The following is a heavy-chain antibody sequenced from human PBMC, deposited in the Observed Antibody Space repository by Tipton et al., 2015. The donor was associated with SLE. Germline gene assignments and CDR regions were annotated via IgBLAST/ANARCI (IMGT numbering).Heavy chain of an antibody. CDR2: INHSGST. J-gene: IGHJ5*02. CDR1: GDSISSSTYY. Sequence: TLSLTFTVSGDSISSSTYYWGWIRQPPGKGLEWIGEINHSGSTNYNPSLKSRVTISVDTSKNQFSLKLSSVTAADTAVYYCARELGIENWFDPWGQGTLVTVSS. D-gene: IGHD7-27*01. V-gene: IGHV4-39*07. CDR3: ARELGIENWFDP.